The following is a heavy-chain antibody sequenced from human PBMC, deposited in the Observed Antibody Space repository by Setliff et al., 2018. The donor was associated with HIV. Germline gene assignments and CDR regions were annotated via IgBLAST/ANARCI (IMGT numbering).Heavy chain of an antibody. D-gene: IGHD6-19*01. CDR2: IYHSGST. CDR3: ASTGYSSGWSFDY. Sequence: SETLSLTCGVSGYSISSGYYWGWIRQPPGKGLEWIGSIYHSGSTYYNPSLKSRVTISVDTSKNQFSLKLSSVTAADTAVYYCASTGYSSGWSFDYWGQGTLVTVSS. J-gene: IGHJ4*02. V-gene: IGHV4-38-2*01. CDR1: GYSISSGYY.